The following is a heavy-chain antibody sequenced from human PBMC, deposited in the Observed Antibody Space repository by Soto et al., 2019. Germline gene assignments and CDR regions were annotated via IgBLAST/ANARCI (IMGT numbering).Heavy chain of an antibody. CDR3: ARGIWFGELWGFDY. V-gene: IGHV3-53*02. J-gene: IGHJ4*02. Sequence: EVQLVETGGGLIQPGGSLRLSCAASGFTVSSNYMSWVRQAPGKGLEWVSVIYSGGSTYYADSVKGRFTISRDNSKNTVYLQMNSLRAEDTAVYYCARGIWFGELWGFDYWGQGTLVTVSS. CDR1: GFTVSSNY. D-gene: IGHD3-10*01. CDR2: IYSGGST.